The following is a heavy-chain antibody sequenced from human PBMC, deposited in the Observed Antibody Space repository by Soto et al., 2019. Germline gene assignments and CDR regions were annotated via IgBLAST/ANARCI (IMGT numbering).Heavy chain of an antibody. CDR3: AASCVGCGGFNYYGMDV. Sequence: QVQLQESGPGLEKPSQTLSLSCTVSGDSISSGGYYWSWIRQHPGKGLEWIGYIYYSGSTYYNPSLKSRVTISVDTSKNQLSLKLSSVTAADTAVYYCAASCVGCGGFNYYGMDVWGQGTTVTVSS. CDR2: IYYSGST. J-gene: IGHJ6*02. V-gene: IGHV4-31*03. CDR1: GDSISSGGYY. D-gene: IGHD2-21*01.